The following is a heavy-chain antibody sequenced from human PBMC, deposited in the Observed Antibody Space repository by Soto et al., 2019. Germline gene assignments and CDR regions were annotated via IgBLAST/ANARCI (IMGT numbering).Heavy chain of an antibody. CDR1: GFTFSSYG. D-gene: IGHD6-13*01. J-gene: IGHJ6*02. CDR3: ARAYSSSLGGLDV. Sequence: SLRLSCAASGFTFSSYGMHWVRQVPGKGLEWVAVIWYDGSNKNYADSVKGRFTISRDNSKNTLYLQMNSLRAEDTAVYYCARAYSSSLGGLDVWGQGTTVTVSS. CDR2: IWYDGSNK. V-gene: IGHV3-33*01.